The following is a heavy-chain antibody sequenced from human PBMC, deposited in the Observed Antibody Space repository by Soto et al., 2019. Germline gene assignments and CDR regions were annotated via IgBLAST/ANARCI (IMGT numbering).Heavy chain of an antibody. Sequence: SETLSLTCTVSGGSISSYYWSWIRQPAGKGLEWIGRIYTSGSTNYNPSLKSRVTMSVDTSKNQFSLKLSSVTAADTAVYYCARDQYPADSSGYYYNWFDPWGQGTLVTVSS. J-gene: IGHJ5*02. CDR2: IYTSGST. D-gene: IGHD3-22*01. CDR1: GGSISSYY. V-gene: IGHV4-4*07. CDR3: ARDQYPADSSGYYYNWFDP.